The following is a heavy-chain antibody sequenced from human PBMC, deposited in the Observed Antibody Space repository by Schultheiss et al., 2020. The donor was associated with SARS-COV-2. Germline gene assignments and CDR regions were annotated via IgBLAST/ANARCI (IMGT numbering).Heavy chain of an antibody. J-gene: IGHJ5*02. D-gene: IGHD2-15*01. CDR3: VRDRSWWTPYNCFDL. Sequence: GGSLRLSCAASGFTFSSYNMHWVRQAPGKGLEFVASIRSSGRDIYYAVSMQGRFTVSRDNANNSLYLQMHSLRAEDTAVYYCVRDRSWWTPYNCFDLWGRGTLVTVSS. CDR1: GFTFSSYN. CDR2: IRSSGRDI. V-gene: IGHV3-21*01.